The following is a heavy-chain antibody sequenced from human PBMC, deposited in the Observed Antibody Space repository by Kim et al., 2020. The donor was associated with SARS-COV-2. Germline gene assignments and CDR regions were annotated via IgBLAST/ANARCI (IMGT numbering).Heavy chain of an antibody. CDR2: ISYDGSNK. CDR1: GFTFSSYG. V-gene: IGHV3-30*18. CDR3: AKDTYYYDSSGYYYHYYYGMDV. Sequence: GGSLRLSCAASGFTFSSYGMHWVRQAPGKGLEWVAVISYDGSNKYYADSVKGRFTISRDNSKNTLYLQMNSLRAEDTAVYYCAKDTYYYDSSGYYYHYYYGMDVWGQGTTVTVSS. J-gene: IGHJ6*02. D-gene: IGHD3-22*01.